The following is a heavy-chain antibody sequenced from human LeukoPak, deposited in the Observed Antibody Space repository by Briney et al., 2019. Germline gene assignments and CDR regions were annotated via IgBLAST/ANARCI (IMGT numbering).Heavy chain of an antibody. CDR1: GGTFSSYA. CDR2: INPNSGGT. V-gene: IGHV1-2*02. Sequence: GSSVKVSCKASGGTFSSYAISWVRQAPGQGIEWMGWINPNSGGTNYAQKFQGRVTMTRDTSISTAYMELSRLRSDDTAVYYCAREGLIGHQFDYWGQGTLVTVSS. CDR3: AREGLIGHQFDY. D-gene: IGHD3-16*01. J-gene: IGHJ4*02.